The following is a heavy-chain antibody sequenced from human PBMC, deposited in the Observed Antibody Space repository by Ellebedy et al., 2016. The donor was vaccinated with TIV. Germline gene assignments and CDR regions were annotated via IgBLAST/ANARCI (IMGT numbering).Heavy chain of an antibody. V-gene: IGHV1-2*02. D-gene: IGHD6-6*01. CDR3: ARATFLRYSSSCLLGY. Sequence: ASVKVSXXASGYTFTGYYMHWVRQAPGQGLEWMGWINPNSGGTNYAQKFQGRVTMTRDTSISTAYMELSRLRSDDTAVYYCARATFLRYSSSCLLGYWGQGTLVTVSS. J-gene: IGHJ4*02. CDR1: GYTFTGYY. CDR2: INPNSGGT.